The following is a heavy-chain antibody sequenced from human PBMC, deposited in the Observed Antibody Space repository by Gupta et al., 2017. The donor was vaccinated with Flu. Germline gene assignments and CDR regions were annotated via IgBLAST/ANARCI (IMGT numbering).Heavy chain of an antibody. J-gene: IGHJ3*02. Sequence: WVRQAPGKGLEWVSYISSSGSTIYYADSVKGRFTISRDNAKNSLYLQMNSLRAEDTAVYYCARYTRPYAFDIWGQGTMVTVSS. D-gene: IGHD6-6*01. V-gene: IGHV3-48*03. CDR3: ARYTRPYAFDI. CDR2: ISSSGSTI.